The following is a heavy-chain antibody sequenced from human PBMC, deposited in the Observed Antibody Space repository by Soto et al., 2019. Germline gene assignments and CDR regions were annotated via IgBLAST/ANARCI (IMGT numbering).Heavy chain of an antibody. J-gene: IGHJ4*02. CDR2: ISAYNQYT. CDR1: GYTFSTYV. CDR3: ARVVPSREVPYPFDY. V-gene: IGHV1-18*01. D-gene: IGHD2-8*01. Sequence: QVDLVQSGPEVRKPGASVNVSCKASGYTFSTYVISWVRQAPGQGLAWMGWISAYNQYTNYAQKFQDRGSMTTDTSTNTAYMELRSLRSGDTAMYFCARVVPSREVPYPFDYWGQGTLVTVSS.